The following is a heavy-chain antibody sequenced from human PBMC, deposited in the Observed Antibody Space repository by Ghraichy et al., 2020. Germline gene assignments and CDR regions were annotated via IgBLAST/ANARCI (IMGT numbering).Heavy chain of an antibody. CDR1: GDSTTRRDYY. V-gene: IGHV4-31*03. CDR2: IDYSGGT. CDR3: ARDRPLVY. Sequence: SQTLSLTCSVSGDSTTRRDYYWSWIRQHPGKGLEWIGSIDYSGGTYYSPSLRSRLNISVDRSKNQFSLQLNSVTAADTAVYYCARDRPLVYWGQGALVTVSS. D-gene: IGHD2-8*02. J-gene: IGHJ4*02.